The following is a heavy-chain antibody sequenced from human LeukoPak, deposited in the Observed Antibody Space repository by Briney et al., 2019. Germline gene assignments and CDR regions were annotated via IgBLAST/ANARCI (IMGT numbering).Heavy chain of an antibody. CDR3: AREGSVNAFNI. CDR2: IYYSVTT. Sequence: KPSETLSLTCTVPGGSMSSYYWRWIRQPPGKGLEWIGYIYYSVTTNYNPSLKSRVTISVDTSKNQFSLKLSSVTAADTAVYYCAREGSVNAFNIWGQGTMVTVSS. V-gene: IGHV4-59*01. J-gene: IGHJ3*02. CDR1: GGSMSSYY.